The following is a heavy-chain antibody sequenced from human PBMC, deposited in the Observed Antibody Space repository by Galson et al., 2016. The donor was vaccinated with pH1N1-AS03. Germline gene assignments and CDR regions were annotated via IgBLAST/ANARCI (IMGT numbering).Heavy chain of an antibody. CDR3: ARAMYTSDWYGMDV. CDR2: ITSDGSSI. J-gene: IGHJ6*02. Sequence: SLRLSCAASGFIFSSDWMHWVRQVPGKGLVWVSRITSDGSSISYADAVKGRFTTSRDNAKNTLYLQMNSLRAEDTAAYHCARAMYTSDWYGMDVWGQGTTVTVSS. CDR1: GFIFSSDW. D-gene: IGHD6-19*01. V-gene: IGHV3-74*01.